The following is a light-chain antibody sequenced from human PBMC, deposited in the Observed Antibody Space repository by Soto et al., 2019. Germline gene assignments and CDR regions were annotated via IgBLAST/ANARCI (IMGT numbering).Light chain of an antibody. J-gene: IGKJ3*01. V-gene: IGKV1-33*01. CDR3: QHYGSSPPFT. Sequence: DIQMTQSPSSLSASVGDRVTITCQASQDISNYLNWYQQKPGKAPKLLIYDASNLETGVPSRFSGSGSGTDFTLTISRLEPEDFAVYYCQHYGSSPPFTFGPGTKVDIK. CDR2: DAS. CDR1: QDISNY.